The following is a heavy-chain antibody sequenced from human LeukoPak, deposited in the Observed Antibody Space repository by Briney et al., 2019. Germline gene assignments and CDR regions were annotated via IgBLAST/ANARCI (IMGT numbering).Heavy chain of an antibody. Sequence: GGSLRLSCAASGFTLSDYYMTWIRQAPGKGLEWVSYMSSTGNTIYYADSVKGRFTVSRDGAKNSLFLQMDSLRAEDTAVYYCARSSDYFTYFGLWGRGSLVTVSS. J-gene: IGHJ2*01. CDR1: GFTLSDYY. D-gene: IGHD2/OR15-2a*01. CDR3: ARSSDYFTYFGL. CDR2: MSSTGNTI. V-gene: IGHV3-11*04.